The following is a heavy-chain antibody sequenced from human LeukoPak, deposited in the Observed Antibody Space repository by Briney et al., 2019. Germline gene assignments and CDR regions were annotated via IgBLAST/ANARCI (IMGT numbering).Heavy chain of an antibody. J-gene: IGHJ4*02. CDR2: ISSSSSYI. Sequence: GGSLRLSCAASGFTFSSYSMNWVRQAPGKGLEWVSSISSSSSYIYYADSVKGRFTISRDNAKNSLYLQMNSLRAEDTAVYYCAREFLAPYYFDYWGQGTLVTVSS. CDR3: AREFLAPYYFDY. D-gene: IGHD2/OR15-2a*01. V-gene: IGHV3-21*01. CDR1: GFTFSSYS.